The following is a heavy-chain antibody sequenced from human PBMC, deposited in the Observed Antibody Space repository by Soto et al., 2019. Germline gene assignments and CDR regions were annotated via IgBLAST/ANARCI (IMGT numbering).Heavy chain of an antibody. V-gene: IGHV4-34*01. CDR2: INHVATT. Sequence: VQLQQWGAGLLKPSETLSLTCEVSGGSFGGYYWSWIRQPPGKGLEWIGEINHVATTNYNPSLKSRVTISLDMSKNQFSLKLTSVTAADTAVYYCARHYYDSTAYYRSPLGDWGQGTLVTVSS. D-gene: IGHD3-22*01. J-gene: IGHJ4*02. CDR1: GGSFGGYY. CDR3: ARHYYDSTAYYRSPLGD.